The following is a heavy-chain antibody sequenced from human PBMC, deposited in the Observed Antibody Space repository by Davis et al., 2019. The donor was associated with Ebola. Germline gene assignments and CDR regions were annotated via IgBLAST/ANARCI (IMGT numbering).Heavy chain of an antibody. CDR2: ITAYNGNT. J-gene: IGHJ4*02. CDR3: ARAASSLLNDY. CDR1: GYTFTSYG. Sequence: AASVKVSCKASGYTFTSYGISWVRQAPGQGLEWMGWITAYNGNTEYAQKLQGRVTMTTDTSTNTAHMELRSLTTDDTAVYYCARAASSLLNDYWGQGTLVTVSS. V-gene: IGHV1-18*04. D-gene: IGHD3-10*01.